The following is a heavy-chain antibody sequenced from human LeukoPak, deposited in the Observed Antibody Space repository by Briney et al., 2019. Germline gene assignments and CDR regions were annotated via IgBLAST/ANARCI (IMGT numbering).Heavy chain of an antibody. J-gene: IGHJ3*02. CDR3: TKNGGYSDAFDI. CDR2: ISGDGGRT. V-gene: IGHV3-43*02. Sequence: GGSLRLSCAASGFIFDDYAMHWARQAPGKGLEWVYLISGDGGRTYYTDSVKGRITISRYNSKHSLYLQMNSLRTEDTALYYCTKNGGYSDAFDIWGQGTMVTVSS. CDR1: GFIFDDYA. D-gene: IGHD3-22*01.